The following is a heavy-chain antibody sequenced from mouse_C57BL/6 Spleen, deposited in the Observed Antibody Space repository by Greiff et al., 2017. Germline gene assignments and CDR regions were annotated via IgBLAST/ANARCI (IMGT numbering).Heavy chain of an antibody. CDR3: VRQVVADWYFDV. J-gene: IGHJ1*03. D-gene: IGHD1-1*01. CDR1: GFSFNTYA. CDR2: IRSKSNNYAT. Sequence: EVQLVESGGGLVQPKGSLKLSCAASGFSFNTYAMNWVRQAPGKGLEWVARIRSKSNNYATYYADSVKDRFTISRDDSESMIYLQMNNLKTEDTAMYYCVRQVVADWYFDVWGTGTTVTVSS. V-gene: IGHV10-1*01.